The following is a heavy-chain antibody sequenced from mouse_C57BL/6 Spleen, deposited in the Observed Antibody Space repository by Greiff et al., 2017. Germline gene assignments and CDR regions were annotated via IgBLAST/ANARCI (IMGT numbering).Heavy chain of an antibody. CDR3: ARAATVVAHWYFDV. CDR2: ISSGSSTI. D-gene: IGHD1-1*01. CDR1: GFTFSDYG. V-gene: IGHV5-17*01. Sequence: EVQGVESGGGLVKPGGSLKLSCAASGFTFSDYGMHWVRQAPEKGLEWVAYISSGSSTIYYADTVKGRFTISRDNAKNTLFLQMTSLRSEDTAMYYCARAATVVAHWYFDVWGTGTTVTVSS. J-gene: IGHJ1*03.